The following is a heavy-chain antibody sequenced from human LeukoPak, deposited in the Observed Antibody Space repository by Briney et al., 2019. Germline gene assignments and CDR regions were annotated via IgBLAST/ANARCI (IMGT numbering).Heavy chain of an antibody. D-gene: IGHD3-22*01. CDR2: IKSRTDSGTT. CDR1: GFTFSSYA. CDR3: TTDSHYDGRTYYHPIGY. V-gene: IGHV3-15*01. J-gene: IGHJ4*02. Sequence: PGGSLRLSCAASGFTFSSYAMSWVRQAPGKGLEWVGRIKSRTDSGTTDYAAPVKGRFIISRDDSKNTLYLQMNSLKTEDTAVYYCTTDSHYDGRTYYHPIGYWGQGTLVTVAS.